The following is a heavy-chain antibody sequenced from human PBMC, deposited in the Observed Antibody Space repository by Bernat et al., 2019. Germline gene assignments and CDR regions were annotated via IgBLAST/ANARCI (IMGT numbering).Heavy chain of an antibody. CDR1: GFTFSSYG. Sequence: QVQLVESGGGVVQPGRSLRLSCAASGFTFSSYGMHWVRQAPGKGLEWVAVIWYDGSNKYYADSVKGRFTIPRDNSKNTLYLQMNSLRAEDTAVYYCARVARHALILDAFDIWGQGTMVTVSS. CDR3: ARVARHALILDAFDI. D-gene: IGHD2-15*01. V-gene: IGHV3-33*01. CDR2: IWYDGSNK. J-gene: IGHJ3*02.